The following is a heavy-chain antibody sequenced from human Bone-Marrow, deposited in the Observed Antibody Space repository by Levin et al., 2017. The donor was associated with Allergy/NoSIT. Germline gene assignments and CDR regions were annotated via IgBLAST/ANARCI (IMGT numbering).Heavy chain of an antibody. D-gene: IGHD4-17*01. V-gene: IGHV3-30-3*01. CDR1: GFTFSTYA. CDR3: ARDPADYGDYPYFDY. J-gene: IGHJ4*02. CDR2: ISYDGSNE. Sequence: PGGSLRLSCAASGFTFSTYAMHWVRQAPGKGLEWVAIISYDGSNEYYADSVKGRFTISRDDSKNTLFLQMSSLRGEDTAVYYCARDPADYGDYPYFDYWGQGTLVTVSS.